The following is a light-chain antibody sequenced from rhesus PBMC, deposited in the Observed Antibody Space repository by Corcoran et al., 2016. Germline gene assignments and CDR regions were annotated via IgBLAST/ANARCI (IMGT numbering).Light chain of an antibody. Sequence: QAALTQSRSVSGSPGQSVTISCTGTSSDIGGYNYVSWYQQHPGKAPKLMIYEVNKRPSGVSDRFSGSKSGNTSSLTISGLQAEDEADYDCSSYVSRDTFLFGAGTRLTVL. J-gene: IGLJ1*01. V-gene: IGLV2-32*02. CDR3: SSYVSRDTFL. CDR2: EVN. CDR1: SSDIGGYNY.